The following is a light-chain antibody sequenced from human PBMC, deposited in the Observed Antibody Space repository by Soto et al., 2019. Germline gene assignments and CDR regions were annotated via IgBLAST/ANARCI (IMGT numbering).Light chain of an antibody. Sequence: QSALTQPASVSGSLGQSITISCTGTSSDVGGYDYVSWYQQSPGKAPKLMIYEVTNRPSGVSNRFSGSKSGNTASLTISGLQAEDETDYYCNSYSSSSTPVLFGGGTKVTVL. CDR2: EVT. CDR3: NSYSSSSTPVL. V-gene: IGLV2-14*01. CDR1: SSDVGGYDY. J-gene: IGLJ2*01.